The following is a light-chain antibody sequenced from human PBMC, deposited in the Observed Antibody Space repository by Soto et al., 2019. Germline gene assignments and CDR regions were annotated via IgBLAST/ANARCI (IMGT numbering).Light chain of an antibody. CDR1: QSVSSSY. J-gene: IGKJ4*01. CDR3: QQYGSSQLT. Sequence: EIVLTQSPGTLSLSPGERATLSCRASQSVSSSYLAWYQQKPGQAPRLLIYGASSRATGIPDRFSGSGSGTDFTLTISRLEPEDFALYYCQQYGSSQLTFGGRTKVEIK. V-gene: IGKV3-20*01. CDR2: GAS.